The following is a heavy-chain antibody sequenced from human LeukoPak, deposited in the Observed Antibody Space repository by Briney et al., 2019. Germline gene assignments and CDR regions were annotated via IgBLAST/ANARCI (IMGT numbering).Heavy chain of an antibody. CDR1: GFTFSTFG. Sequence: GGSLRLSCAASGFAASGFTFSTFGMHWVRQAPGEGLEWVAFVRYDGTNKYYADSVKGRFTISRDNSKNTLYLQMNSLRPEDTAVYYCARGGKIALAGTRSPQYFQHWGQGTLVTVSS. D-gene: IGHD6-19*01. CDR2: VRYDGTNK. CDR3: ARGGKIALAGTRSPQYFQH. V-gene: IGHV3-30*02. J-gene: IGHJ1*01.